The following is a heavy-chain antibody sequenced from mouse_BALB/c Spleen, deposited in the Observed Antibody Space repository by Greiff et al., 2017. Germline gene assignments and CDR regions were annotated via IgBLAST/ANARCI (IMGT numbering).Heavy chain of an antibody. V-gene: IGHV7-1*02. Sequence: EVNLVESGGGLVQPGGSLRLSCATSGFTFSDFYMEWVRQPPGKRLEWIAASRNKANDYTTEYSASVKGRFIVSRDTSQSILYLQMNALRAEDTAIYYCARDADLSTMITTRRGYFDYWGQGTTLTVSS. D-gene: IGHD2-4*01. J-gene: IGHJ2*01. CDR2: SRNKANDYTT. CDR3: ARDADLSTMITTRRGYFDY. CDR1: GFTFSDFY.